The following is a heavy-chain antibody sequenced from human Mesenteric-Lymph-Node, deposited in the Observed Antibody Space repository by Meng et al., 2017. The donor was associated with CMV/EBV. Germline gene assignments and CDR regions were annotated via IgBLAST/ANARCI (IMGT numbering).Heavy chain of an antibody. CDR1: GYSISSSSYY. D-gene: IGHD2-2*01. Sequence: SETLSLTCTVSGYSISSSSYYWDWIRQSPGKGLEWIGTIHYSGSTDYNPSLKSRVTISVDTSMNQFSLGVYSVTAADTAVYYCARDGSINYYYGMDVWGPGTTVTVSS. V-gene: IGHV4-39*07. J-gene: IGHJ6*02. CDR3: ARDGSINYYYGMDV. CDR2: IHYSGST.